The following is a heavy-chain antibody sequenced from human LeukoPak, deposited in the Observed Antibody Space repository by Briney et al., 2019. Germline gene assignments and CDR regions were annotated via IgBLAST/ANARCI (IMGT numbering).Heavy chain of an antibody. Sequence: SETLSLTCTVSGGSISSYYWSWIRQPPGKGLEWIGYISYSGSTNYNPSLKSRVTMSVDTSKNQFSLKLSSVTAADTAVYYCARAGSSSSPPRDCWGQGTLVTVSS. V-gene: IGHV4-59*01. CDR1: GGSISSYY. D-gene: IGHD6-13*01. CDR2: ISYSGST. CDR3: ARAGSSSSPPRDC. J-gene: IGHJ4*02.